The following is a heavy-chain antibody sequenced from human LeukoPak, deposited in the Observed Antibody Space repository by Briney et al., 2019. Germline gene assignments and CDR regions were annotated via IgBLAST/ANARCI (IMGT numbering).Heavy chain of an antibody. CDR1: GGSFSGYY. CDR3: ANIRLGSHPATDY. J-gene: IGHJ4*02. V-gene: IGHV4-34*01. CDR2: INHSGST. Sequence: PSETLSLTCAVYGGSFSGYYWSWIRQPPGKGLEWIGEINHSGSTNYNPSLKSRVTMSVDTSKSHFSLKLSSVTAADTAVYYCANIRLGSHPATDYWGQGTLVTVSS. D-gene: IGHD7-27*01.